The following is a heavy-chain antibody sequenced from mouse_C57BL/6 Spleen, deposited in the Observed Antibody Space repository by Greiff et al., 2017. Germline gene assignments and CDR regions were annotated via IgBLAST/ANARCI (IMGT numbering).Heavy chain of an antibody. CDR2: ISSGSSTI. CDR1: GFTFSDYG. Sequence: EVKLVESGGGLVKPGGSLKLSCAASGFTFSDYGMHWVRRAPEKGLEWVAYISSGSSTIYYADTVKGRFTISRDNAKNTLFLQMTSLRSEDTAMYYCARGDGYFSMDYWGQGTSVTVSS. J-gene: IGHJ4*01. V-gene: IGHV5-17*01. CDR3: ARGDGYFSMDY. D-gene: IGHD2-3*01.